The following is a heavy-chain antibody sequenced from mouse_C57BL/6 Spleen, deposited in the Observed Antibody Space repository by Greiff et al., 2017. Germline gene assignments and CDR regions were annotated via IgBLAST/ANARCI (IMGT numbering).Heavy chain of an antibody. CDR3: ARRDRGTGIDY. Sequence: QVQLKESGPGLVQPSQSLSITCTVSGFSLTSYGVHWVRQSPGKGLEWLGVIWSGGSTVYNAAFISSLSISKDNSKSRVFLKMNSLQADDTAIYYCARRDRGTGIDYWGQGTTLTVSS. D-gene: IGHD4-1*01. J-gene: IGHJ2*01. CDR1: GFSLTSYG. V-gene: IGHV2-2*01. CDR2: IWSGGST.